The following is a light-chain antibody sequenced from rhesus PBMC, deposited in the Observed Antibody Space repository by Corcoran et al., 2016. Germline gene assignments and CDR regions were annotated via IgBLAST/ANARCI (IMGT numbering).Light chain of an antibody. CDR1: QGISSW. V-gene: IGKV1-22*01. CDR2: NAS. J-gene: IGKJ1*01. Sequence: DIQMTQSPSSLSASVGDTVTITWRASQGISSWLAWYQQKPGKAPKLLIYNASSLQSGVPSRFSGSGSGTVVTLTIISLQSEDFAPYYFQQYSSRPWTFGQGTKVEIK. CDR3: QQYSSRPWT.